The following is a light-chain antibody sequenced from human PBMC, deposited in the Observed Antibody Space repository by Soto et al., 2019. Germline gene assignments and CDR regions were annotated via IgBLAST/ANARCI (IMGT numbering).Light chain of an antibody. Sequence: QSVVTQPPSVSATPGQMITVSCSGSSSNIGSNFVSWYQQFPGSAPRFLIYDNNERPSGITVRFSGSKSGTSATLGITGLQAGDEAVYYRGTWDTSLSGGRAGFGGGTKLAVL. CDR1: SSNIGSNF. CDR2: DNN. V-gene: IGLV1-51*01. J-gene: IGLJ3*02. CDR3: GTWDTSLSGGRAG.